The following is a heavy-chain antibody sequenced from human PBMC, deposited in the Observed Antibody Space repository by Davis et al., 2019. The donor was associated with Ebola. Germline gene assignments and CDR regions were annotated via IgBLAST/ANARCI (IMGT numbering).Heavy chain of an antibody. Sequence: AASVKVSCKASGYTFTAYAVGWVRQAPGQGLEWMGWMNPNSGNTGYAQKFQGRVTMTRNTSISTAYMELSSLRSEDTAVYYCARVYTIFGGMDVWGQGTTVTVSS. J-gene: IGHJ6*02. CDR2: MNPNSGNT. CDR1: GYTFTAYA. V-gene: IGHV1-8*02. D-gene: IGHD3-9*01. CDR3: ARVYTIFGGMDV.